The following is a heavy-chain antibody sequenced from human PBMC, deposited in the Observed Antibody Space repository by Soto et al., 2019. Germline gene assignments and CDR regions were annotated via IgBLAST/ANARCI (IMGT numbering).Heavy chain of an antibody. CDR3: SVGEDDDYRKPREDAVAI. Sequence: QIQLVQSGAEVKKPGSSVRVSCKASGGSFRSHAVTWLRQAPGQGLEWMGRIIRILDETKLAQKFQDRVTMTADKSTSTVYMDLSSLTSEDTAMYFCSVGEDDDYRKPREDAVAIWGQGTKVTVSS. CDR2: IIRILDET. CDR1: GGSFRSHA. V-gene: IGHV1-69*02. D-gene: IGHD4-17*01. J-gene: IGHJ3*02.